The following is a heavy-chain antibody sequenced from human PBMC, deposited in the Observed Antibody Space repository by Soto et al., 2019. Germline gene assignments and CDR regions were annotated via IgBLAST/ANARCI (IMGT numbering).Heavy chain of an antibody. CDR3: ASSRRGDFTSMVRSFYYALDV. V-gene: IGHV3-33*01. Sequence: QLVESGGGVVQPGGSLRLSCSATPSAFTFSDHGMHWVRQTPGKGLEWLAVIWFDGIKRSYADSVKGRFTVSRDNSENTLYLQLNSLSDEDTGVYYCASSRRGDFTSMVRSFYYALDVWGQGTTVAVSS. CDR1: AFTFSDHG. D-gene: IGHD5-18*01. J-gene: IGHJ6*02. CDR2: IWFDGIKR.